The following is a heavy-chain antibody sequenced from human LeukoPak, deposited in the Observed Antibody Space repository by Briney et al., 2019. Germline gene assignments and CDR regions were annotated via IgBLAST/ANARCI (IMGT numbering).Heavy chain of an antibody. Sequence: GGSLRLSCAASGFTVSSNYMNWVRQAPGKGLEWVSVIYSGGSTYYADSVKGRFTISRDNSKNTLYLQMNSLRAEDTAVYYCARWTSPYGSGSYVDYWGQGTLVTVSS. CDR3: ARWTSPYGSGSYVDY. CDR2: IYSGGST. D-gene: IGHD3-10*01. CDR1: GFTVSSNY. V-gene: IGHV3-66*01. J-gene: IGHJ4*02.